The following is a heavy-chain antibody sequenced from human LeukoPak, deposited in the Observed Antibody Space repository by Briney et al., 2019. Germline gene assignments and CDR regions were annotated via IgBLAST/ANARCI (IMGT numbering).Heavy chain of an antibody. CDR1: GGSFSGYY. CDR3: ARKYYYGSGGNFDY. Sequence: SETLSLTCAVYGGSFSGYYWSWIRQPPGKGLEWIGEINHSGSTNHNPSLKSRVTISVDTSKNQFSLKLSSVTAADTALYYCARKYYYGSGGNFDYWGQGTLVTVSS. V-gene: IGHV4-34*01. CDR2: INHSGST. J-gene: IGHJ4*02. D-gene: IGHD3-10*01.